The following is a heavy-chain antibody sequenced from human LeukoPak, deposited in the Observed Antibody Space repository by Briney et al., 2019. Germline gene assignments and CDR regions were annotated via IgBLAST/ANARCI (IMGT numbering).Heavy chain of an antibody. D-gene: IGHD4-17*01. CDR3: ARDSYGDANFDS. V-gene: IGHV3-48*01. Sequence: GGSLRLSCAASGFTFSSYSMNWVRQAPGKGLEWVSYISTSTTTKYSADSVKGRFTISRDISKNEVYLQMNSLRAEDTAVYYCARDSYGDANFDSWGQGTLVTVSS. CDR1: GFTFSSYS. CDR2: ISTSTTTK. J-gene: IGHJ4*02.